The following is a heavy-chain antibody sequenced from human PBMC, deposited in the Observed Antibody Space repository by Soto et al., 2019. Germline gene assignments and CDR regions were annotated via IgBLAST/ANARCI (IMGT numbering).Heavy chain of an antibody. CDR2: IYYSGST. J-gene: IGHJ6*02. V-gene: IGHV4-39*07. CDR1: GGSISSSSYY. Sequence: SETLSLTCTVSGGSISSSSYYWGWIRQPPGKGLEWIGYIYYSGSTYYNPSLKSRVTISVDTSKNQFSLKLISVTAADTAVYYCASIAVAGIDYYGMDVWGQGTTVTVSS. CDR3: ASIAVAGIDYYGMDV. D-gene: IGHD6-19*01.